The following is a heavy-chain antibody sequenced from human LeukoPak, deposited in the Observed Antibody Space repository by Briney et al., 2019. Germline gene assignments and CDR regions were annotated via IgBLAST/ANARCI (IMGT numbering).Heavy chain of an antibody. CDR2: FDPEDGET. D-gene: IGHD5-12*01. V-gene: IGHV1-24*01. CDR3: ATRPPSGFPPYGMDV. Sequence: ASVKVSCKVSGYTLTELSMHWVRQAPGKGLEWLGGFDPEDGETIYAQKFQGRVTMTEDTSTDTAYMELSSLRSEDTAVYYCATRPPSGFPPYGMDVWGKGTTVTVSS. CDR1: GYTLTELS. J-gene: IGHJ6*04.